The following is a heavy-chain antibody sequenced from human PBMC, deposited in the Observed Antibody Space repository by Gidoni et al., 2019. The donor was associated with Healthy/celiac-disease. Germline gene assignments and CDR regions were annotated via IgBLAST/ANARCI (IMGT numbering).Heavy chain of an antibody. J-gene: IGHJ6*03. V-gene: IGHV3-11*01. CDR3: ARLSSTSPHYYSYYYMDV. D-gene: IGHD2-2*01. CDR2: ISTSGSAI. CDR1: GFTFSASS. Sequence: QVQLVESGGGLVKPGGSLRLSCAASGFTFSASSMSWIRQAPGKGLEWISYISTSGSAIYYADSVKGRFTISRDNARNSLYLQMNSLRAEDTAVYSCARLSSTSPHYYSYYYMDVWGKGTTVTVSS.